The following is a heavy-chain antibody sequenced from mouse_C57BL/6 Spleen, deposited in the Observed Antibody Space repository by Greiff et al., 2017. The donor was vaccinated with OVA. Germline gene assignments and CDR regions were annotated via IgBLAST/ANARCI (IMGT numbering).Heavy chain of an antibody. CDR2: IDPETGGT. Sequence: VQLQQSGAELVRPGASVTLSCKASGYTFTDYEMHWVKQTPVHGLEWIGAIDPETGGTAYNQKFKGKAILTADKSSSTAYMELRSLTSEDSAVYYCTRGESLSYAMDYWGQGTSVTVSS. CDR1: GYTFTDYE. V-gene: IGHV1-15*01. D-gene: IGHD1-1*02. CDR3: TRGESLSYAMDY. J-gene: IGHJ4*01.